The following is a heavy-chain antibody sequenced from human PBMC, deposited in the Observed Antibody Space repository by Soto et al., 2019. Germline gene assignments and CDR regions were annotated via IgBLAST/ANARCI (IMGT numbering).Heavy chain of an antibody. J-gene: IGHJ3*02. CDR1: GGSISSGGYY. CDR3: ARLVPPMIVVVTAFDI. V-gene: IGHV4-31*03. CDR2: IYYSGST. Sequence: QVQLQESGPGLVKPSQTLSLTCTVSGGSISSGGYYWSWIRQHPGKGLEWIGYIYYSGSTYYNPSLKSRVTISVDTSKNQFSLKLSSVTAADTAVYYCARLVPPMIVVVTAFDIWGQGTMVTVSS. D-gene: IGHD3-22*01.